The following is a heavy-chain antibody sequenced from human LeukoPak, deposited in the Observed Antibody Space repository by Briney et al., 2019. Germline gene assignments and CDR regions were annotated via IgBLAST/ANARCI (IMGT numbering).Heavy chain of an antibody. J-gene: IGHJ4*02. CDR1: GFTFSSYW. Sequence: GGSLRLSCAASGFTFSSYWMSWVRQAPGKGLEWVANIKQDGSEKYYVDSVKGRFTISRDNAKNSLYLQMSSLRAEDTAVYYCARDLRADYYDSSGYHLFDYWGQGTLVTVSS. D-gene: IGHD3-22*01. V-gene: IGHV3-7*01. CDR3: ARDLRADYYDSSGYHLFDY. CDR2: IKQDGSEK.